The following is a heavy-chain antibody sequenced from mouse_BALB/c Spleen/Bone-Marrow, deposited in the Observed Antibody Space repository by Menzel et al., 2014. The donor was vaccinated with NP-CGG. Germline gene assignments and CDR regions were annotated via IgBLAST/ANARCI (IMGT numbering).Heavy chain of an antibody. V-gene: IGHV1S135*01. Sequence: VQLQQSGPELVKPGASVKVSCKASGYAFTSYNMYWVKQSHGKSLEWIGYIDPYSGGTSYNQKFKGKATLTVDKFSSTAYMHLNSLTSEDSAVYYCARRVYYDYYAMDYWGQGTSVTVSS. CDR2: IDPYSGGT. D-gene: IGHD1-1*01. CDR1: GYAFTSYN. J-gene: IGHJ4*01. CDR3: ARRVYYDYYAMDY.